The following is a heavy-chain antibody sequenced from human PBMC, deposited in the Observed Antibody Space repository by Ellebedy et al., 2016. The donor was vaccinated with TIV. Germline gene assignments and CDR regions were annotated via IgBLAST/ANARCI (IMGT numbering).Heavy chain of an antibody. CDR3: ARDQLRCGGDCYSVPRYYFDY. Sequence: GESLKIPCAASGFTFSSYWMHWVRQAPGKGLVWVSRINSDGSSTSYADSVKGRFTISRDNAKNTLYLQMNSLRAEDTAVYYCARDQLRCGGDCYSVPRYYFDYWGQGTPVTVSS. J-gene: IGHJ4*02. CDR1: GFTFSSYW. CDR2: INSDGSST. V-gene: IGHV3-74*01. D-gene: IGHD2-21*02.